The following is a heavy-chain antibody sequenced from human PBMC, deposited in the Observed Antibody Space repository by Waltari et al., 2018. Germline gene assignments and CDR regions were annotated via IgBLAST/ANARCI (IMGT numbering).Heavy chain of an antibody. Sequence: QVQLVQSGAEVKKPGASVKVSCKASGYTFTSYDINWVRQATGQGLEWMGWMNPNSGNTGYAQKFQGKVNITRNTSISTAYMELSSLRSEDTAVYYCARGPPITIRYYYMDVWGKGTTVTVSS. CDR2: MNPNSGNT. CDR3: ARGPPITIRYYYMDV. J-gene: IGHJ6*03. D-gene: IGHD3-10*01. CDR1: GYTFTSYD. V-gene: IGHV1-8*03.